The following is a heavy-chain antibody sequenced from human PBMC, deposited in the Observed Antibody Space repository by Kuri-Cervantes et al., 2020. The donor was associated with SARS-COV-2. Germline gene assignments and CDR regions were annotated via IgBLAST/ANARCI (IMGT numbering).Heavy chain of an antibody. CDR3: ARTGLSYYYYGMDV. Sequence: ASVKVSCKVSGYTLTELSMHWMRQAPGKGLEWMGGFDPEDGETNYAQKFQGRVTITADESTSTAYMELSSLRSEDTAVYYCARTGLSYYYYGMDVWGQGTTVTVSS. J-gene: IGHJ6*02. D-gene: IGHD7-27*01. CDR1: GYTLTELS. CDR2: FDPEDGET. V-gene: IGHV1-24*01.